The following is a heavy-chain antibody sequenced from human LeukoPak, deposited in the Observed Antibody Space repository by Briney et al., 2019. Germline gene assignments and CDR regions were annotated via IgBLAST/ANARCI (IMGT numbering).Heavy chain of an antibody. CDR3: ARFYPPTHPFDP. Sequence: SETLSLTCTVSGGSISSGDYSWSWIRQPPGKGREWIGYIYYSGSTYYNPSLKSRVTISVDTSKNQFSLKLSSVTAADTAVYYCARFYPPTHPFDPWGQGTLVTVSS. CDR1: GGSISSGDYS. V-gene: IGHV4-30-4*08. CDR2: IYYSGST. J-gene: IGHJ5*02.